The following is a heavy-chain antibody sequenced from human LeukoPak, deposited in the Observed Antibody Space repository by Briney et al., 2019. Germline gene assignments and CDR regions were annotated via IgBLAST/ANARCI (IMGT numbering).Heavy chain of an antibody. V-gene: IGHV4-34*01. J-gene: IGHJ4*02. CDR1: GGSFSGYY. Sequence: SETLSLTCAVYGGSFSGYYWSWIRQPPGKGLEWIGEINHSGSTNYNPSLKSRVTISVDTSKNQFSLKLSSVTAADTAVYYCARRGQYSSGRGLLFDYWGQGTLVTVSS. D-gene: IGHD6-19*01. CDR2: INHSGST. CDR3: ARRGQYSSGRGLLFDY.